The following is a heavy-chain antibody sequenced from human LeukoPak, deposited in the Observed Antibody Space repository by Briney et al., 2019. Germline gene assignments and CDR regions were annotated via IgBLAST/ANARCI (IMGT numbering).Heavy chain of an antibody. V-gene: IGHV3-30*02. CDR3: ASPVDYDSSGYYY. CDR1: GFTFSSYG. CDR2: IRYDGSNK. Sequence: PGGSLRLSCAASGFTFSSYGMDWVRQAPGKGLEWVAFIRYDGSNKYYADSVKGRFIISRDNSKNTLYLQMNSLRAEDAAVYYCASPVDYDSSGYYYWGQGTLVTVSS. J-gene: IGHJ4*02. D-gene: IGHD3-22*01.